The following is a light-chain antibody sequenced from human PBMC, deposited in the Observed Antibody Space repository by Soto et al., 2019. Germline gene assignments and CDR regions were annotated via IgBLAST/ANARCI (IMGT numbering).Light chain of an antibody. V-gene: IGKV3-20*01. CDR1: QSVSNDF. J-gene: IGKJ5*01. Sequence: IVLAQSPGILSLSPGERATLSCRASQSVSNDFLAWYQQKPGQAPRLLIYGASTRATDVPDRFSGSGSGTDFTLTISRLEPEDVAIYYCQQYGGSPRITFGQGTRLETK. CDR2: GAS. CDR3: QQYGGSPRIT.